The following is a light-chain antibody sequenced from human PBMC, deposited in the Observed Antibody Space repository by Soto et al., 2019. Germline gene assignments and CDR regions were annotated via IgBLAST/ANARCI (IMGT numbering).Light chain of an antibody. Sequence: QSALTQPASVSGSPGQSITISCTGTGSDVGGYNYVSWYQQHPGRVPQLLIYEVSNRPSGVSNRFSASKSGNTASLTISGLQAEDEADYCCSSYTSSSRGVFGTGTKLTVL. J-gene: IGLJ1*01. V-gene: IGLV2-14*01. CDR1: GSDVGGYNY. CDR2: EVS. CDR3: SSYTSSSRGV.